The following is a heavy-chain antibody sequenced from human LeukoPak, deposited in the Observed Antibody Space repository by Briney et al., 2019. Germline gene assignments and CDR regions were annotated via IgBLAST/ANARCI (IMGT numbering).Heavy chain of an antibody. CDR3: ARTGVYCTNGVCYLHFDY. D-gene: IGHD2-8*01. CDR2: TYYRSKWYN. Sequence: SQTLSLTCAISGDSVSSNSAAWNWIRQSPSRGLEWLGRTYYRSKWYNDYAVSVKSRITINPDTSKNRFSLQLNSVTPEDTAVYYCARTGVYCTNGVCYLHFDYWGQGTLVTVSS. CDR1: GDSVSSNSAA. V-gene: IGHV6-1*01. J-gene: IGHJ4*02.